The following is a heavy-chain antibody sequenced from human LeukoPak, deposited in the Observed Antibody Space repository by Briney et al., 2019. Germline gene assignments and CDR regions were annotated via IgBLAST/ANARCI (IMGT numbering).Heavy chain of an antibody. V-gene: IGHV3-48*01. J-gene: IGHJ4*02. CDR2: ISSSSSTI. D-gene: IGHD3-22*01. CDR3: ARDYYDSSGYYEEIDY. CDR1: GFTFSSYS. Sequence: PGGSLRLSCAASGFTFSSYSMNWVRQAPGKGLEWVSYISSSSSTIYYADSVKGRFTISRDNAKNSLYLQMNCLRAEDTAVYYCARDYYDSSGYYEEIDYWGQGTLVTVSS.